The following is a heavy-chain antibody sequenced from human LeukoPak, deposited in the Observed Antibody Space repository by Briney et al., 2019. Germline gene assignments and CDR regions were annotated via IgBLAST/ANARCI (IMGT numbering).Heavy chain of an antibody. Sequence: GGSLRLSCAASGFTFTSYAMNWVRQAPGKGLEWVAFIRNDGSIIYNADSVKGRFTISRDNSKNTLYLQMNSLRADDTAVYYCAKDPPLCYFDYWGQGTLVTVSS. CDR2: IRNDGSII. CDR1: GFTFTSYA. CDR3: AKDPPLCYFDY. V-gene: IGHV3-30*02. J-gene: IGHJ4*02. D-gene: IGHD3-16*01.